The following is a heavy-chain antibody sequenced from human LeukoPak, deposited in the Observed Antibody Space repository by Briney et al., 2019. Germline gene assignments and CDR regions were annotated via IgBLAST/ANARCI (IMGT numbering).Heavy chain of an antibody. D-gene: IGHD2-2*01. Sequence: GGSLRLSCAASGFTFSSYALTWVRQAPGKGLEFFSAIRGSGDNTYNADSVKGRFSISRDNSKNTLYLQMNSLRAEDTAVYYCAKDYASQKIYYYYGMDVWGQGTTVTVSS. J-gene: IGHJ6*02. CDR2: IRGSGDNT. CDR1: GFTFSSYA. CDR3: AKDYASQKIYYYYGMDV. V-gene: IGHV3-23*01.